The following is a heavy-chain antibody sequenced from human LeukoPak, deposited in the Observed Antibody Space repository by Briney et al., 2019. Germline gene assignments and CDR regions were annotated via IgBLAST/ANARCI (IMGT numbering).Heavy chain of an antibody. D-gene: IGHD3-10*01. CDR1: GFNVSKNY. CDR2: IYSAGTT. CDR3: VRDLAPLLWFGELREV. Sequence: GGSLRLSCAASGFNVSKNYMSWVRQAPGKGLEWVSVIYSAGTTYYADSVRGRFTISREKSKNTLHLQMNSLRAEDTAVYFCVRDLAPLLWFGELREVWGKGTTVTVSS. J-gene: IGHJ6*04. V-gene: IGHV3-53*01.